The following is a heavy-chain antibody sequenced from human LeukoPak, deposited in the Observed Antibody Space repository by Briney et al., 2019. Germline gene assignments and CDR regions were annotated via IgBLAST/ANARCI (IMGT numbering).Heavy chain of an antibody. Sequence: GGSLRLSCAASGFTFSSYAMSWVRQAPGKGLGWVSAISGSGGSTYYADSVKGRFTISRDNSKNTLYLQMNSLRAEDTAVYYCAKGDGSGVITGFDYWGQGTLVTVSS. CDR1: GFTFSSYA. D-gene: IGHD3-10*01. J-gene: IGHJ4*02. CDR2: ISGSGGST. CDR3: AKGDGSGVITGFDY. V-gene: IGHV3-23*01.